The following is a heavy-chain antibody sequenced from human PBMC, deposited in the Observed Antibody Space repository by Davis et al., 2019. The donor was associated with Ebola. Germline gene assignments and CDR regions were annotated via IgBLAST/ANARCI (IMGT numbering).Heavy chain of an antibody. J-gene: IGHJ6*02. D-gene: IGHD4-11*01. V-gene: IGHV1-69*13. CDR2: IIPIFGTA. Sequence: SVKVSCKASGGTFSSYAISWVRQAPGQGLEWMGGIIPIFGTANYAQKFQGRFTITADESTSTAYMELSSLRSEDTAVYYCARDRGSNYYYYGMDVWGQGTTVTVSS. CDR1: GGTFSSYA. CDR3: ARDRGSNYYYYGMDV.